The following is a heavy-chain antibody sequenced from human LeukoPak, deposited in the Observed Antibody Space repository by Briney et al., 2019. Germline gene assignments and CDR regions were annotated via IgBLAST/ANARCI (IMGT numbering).Heavy chain of an antibody. CDR2: IYYSGST. CDR1: GGSIGSYY. J-gene: IGHJ3*02. D-gene: IGHD2-2*01. V-gene: IGHV4-39*01. CDR3: ASPVRYCSSTSCYADDAFDI. Sequence: SETLSLTCTVSGGSIGSYYWSWIRQPPGKGLEWIGSIYYSGSTYYNPSLKSRVTISVDTSKNQFSLKLSSVTAADTAVYYCASPVRYCSSTSCYADDAFDIWGQGTMVTVSS.